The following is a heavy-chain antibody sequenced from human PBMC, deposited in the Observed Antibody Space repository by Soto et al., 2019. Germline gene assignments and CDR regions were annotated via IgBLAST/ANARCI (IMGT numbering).Heavy chain of an antibody. D-gene: IGHD3-10*01. CDR3: AREGRLLGAYDI. CDR1: GFSFSTYW. V-gene: IGHV3-7*01. CDR2: IKPDGSEK. Sequence: GGSLRLSCAASGFSFSTYWMNWVREAPGKGLEWVGNIKPDGSEKFYVDAVKGRFTISRDNAKNSLYLQMNSLRAEDTAIYYCAREGRLLGAYDIWGQGTLVTVSS. J-gene: IGHJ3*02.